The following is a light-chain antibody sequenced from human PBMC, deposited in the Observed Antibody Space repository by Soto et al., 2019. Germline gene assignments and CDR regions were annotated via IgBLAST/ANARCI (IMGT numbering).Light chain of an antibody. J-gene: IGKJ1*01. V-gene: IGKV1-16*02. CDR2: AAS. CDR1: QVIFNY. CDR3: QHYISYPRT. Sequence: DIQMTQSPSSLSASVGDRVTITCRASQVIFNYLAWFQQKPGKAPKSLIYAASNLQSEVPSKFSGSGAGTDFTLTISTLQPEDFGTYDCQHYISYPRTFDQGTKLEIK.